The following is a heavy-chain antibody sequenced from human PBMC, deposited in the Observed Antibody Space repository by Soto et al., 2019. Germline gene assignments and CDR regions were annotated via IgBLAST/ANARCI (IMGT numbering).Heavy chain of an antibody. Sequence: EVQVVESGGGLVQPGGSLRLSCVASGFTSSNYWMNWVRQAPGKGLEWVANIKQDGSEKNYVDTVKGRFTISRDNAKNSPYLQMNSLRAEDTAVYYCAGSTSSWRGWAEGTTGSVSS. D-gene: IGHD6-13*01. J-gene: IGHJ6*04. V-gene: IGHV3-7*01. CDR3: AGSTSSWRG. CDR2: IKQDGSEK. CDR1: GFTSSNYW.